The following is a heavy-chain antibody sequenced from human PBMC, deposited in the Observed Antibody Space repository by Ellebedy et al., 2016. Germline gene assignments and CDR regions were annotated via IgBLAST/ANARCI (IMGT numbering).Heavy chain of an antibody. CDR3: ARNGYGLYTFDV. Sequence: SETLSLTCGFYGGSFSGYYWTWIRRPPGKGLEWIGEVHHSGSTTYNPSLKSRVTLSVDTSNNEISLKLTSVTAADTAVYFCARNGYGLYTFDVWGQGTVVTVSS. CDR2: VHHSGST. CDR1: GGSFSGYY. J-gene: IGHJ3*01. D-gene: IGHD5-18*01. V-gene: IGHV4-34*01.